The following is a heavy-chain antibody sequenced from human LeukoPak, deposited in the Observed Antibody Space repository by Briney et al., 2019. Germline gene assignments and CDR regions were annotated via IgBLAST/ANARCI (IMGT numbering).Heavy chain of an antibody. V-gene: IGHV3-30-3*01. CDR2: ISYDGSNK. J-gene: IGHJ6*03. D-gene: IGHD1-1*01. CDR1: GFTFSSYA. CDR3: AKASDDDYYYYMDV. Sequence: GGSLRLSCAASGFTFSSYAMHWVRQAPGKGLEWVAVISYDGSNKYYADSVKGRFTISRDNSKNTLYLQMNSLRAEDTAVYYCAKASDDDYYYYMDVWGKGTTVTVSS.